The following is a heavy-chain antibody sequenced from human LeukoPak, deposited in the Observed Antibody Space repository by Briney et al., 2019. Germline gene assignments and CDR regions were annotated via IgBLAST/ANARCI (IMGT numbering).Heavy chain of an antibody. V-gene: IGHV3-21*01. CDR2: ISSSSSYI. J-gene: IGHJ4*02. D-gene: IGHD3-3*01. CDR1: GFTFSSYS. CDR3: ARDERYDFWSGYSNY. Sequence: PGGSLRLSCAASGFTFSSYSMNWVRQAPGKGLEWVSSISSSSSYIYYADSVKGRFTLSRDNAKNSLYLQMNSLRAEDTAVYYCARDERYDFWSGYSNYWGQGTLVTVSS.